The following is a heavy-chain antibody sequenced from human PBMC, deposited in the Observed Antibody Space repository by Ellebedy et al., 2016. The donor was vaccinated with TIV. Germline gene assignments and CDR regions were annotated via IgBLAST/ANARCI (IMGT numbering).Heavy chain of an antibody. CDR2: TSDDEGDK. J-gene: IGHJ4*02. V-gene: IGHV3-30*18. D-gene: IGHD2-15*01. CDR1: GFIFSSYG. CDR3: AKSPLVVVAATCLDY. Sequence: PGGSLRLSCAASGFIFSSYGMHWVRQAPGKGLEWVAVTSDDEGDKNYADSVKGRFTISRDNSKNTLFLQVNSLRAEDTAVYYCAKSPLVVVAATCLDYWGQGTLVTVSS.